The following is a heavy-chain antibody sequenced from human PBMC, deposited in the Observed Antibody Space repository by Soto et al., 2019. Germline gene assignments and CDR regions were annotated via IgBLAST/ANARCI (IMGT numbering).Heavy chain of an antibody. CDR3: ARGILDV. CDR2: TSNDGSNT. V-gene: IGHV3-30-3*01. J-gene: IGHJ6*02. Sequence: QVQVVESGGGVVQPGKSLRLSCAASAFTLSKFVMHWVRQAPGRGLEWVAVTSNDGSNTFYADSVKGRFTISRDNSKNTVYLQMNSLRTEDTAVYYCARGILDVWGQGTTVTVSS. CDR1: AFTLSKFV.